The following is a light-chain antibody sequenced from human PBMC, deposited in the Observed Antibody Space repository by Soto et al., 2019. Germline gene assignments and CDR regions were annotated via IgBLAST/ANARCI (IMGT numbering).Light chain of an antibody. V-gene: IGKV1-5*03. J-gene: IGKJ2*01. CDR2: KAS. CDR1: QSISSW. CDR3: RQYNSYPYT. Sequence: DIQMTQSPSTLSASVGDRVTITWRSSQSISSWLARYQPTPGKAPKLLIYKASSLESGVPSRFSGSGSGTEFTHTISSLQPDDFATYNCRQYNSYPYTFGQGTKVDI.